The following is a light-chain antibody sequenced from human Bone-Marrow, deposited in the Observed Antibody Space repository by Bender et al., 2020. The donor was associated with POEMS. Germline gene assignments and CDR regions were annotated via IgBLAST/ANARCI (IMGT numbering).Light chain of an antibody. CDR1: SRNVGAYNY. J-gene: IGLJ2*01. CDR2: DVS. CDR3: ASYTNSVTLV. V-gene: IGLV2-14*03. Sequence: QSALTQPASVSGSPGQSITISCTGSSRNVGAYNYVSWYQQYPGKAPKLIIYDVSNRPSGVSGRFSGSKSGSTASLTISGLQAEDEATYYCASYTNSVTLVFGGGTKLTVL.